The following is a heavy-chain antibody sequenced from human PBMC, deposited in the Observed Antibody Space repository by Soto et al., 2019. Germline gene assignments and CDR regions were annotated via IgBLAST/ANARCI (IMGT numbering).Heavy chain of an antibody. J-gene: IGHJ6*02. CDR2: IYYSGST. CDR1: GGSISSSSYY. V-gene: IGHV4-39*01. CDR3: ARRTGTSYYGMDV. D-gene: IGHD1-1*01. Sequence: SETLSLTCTVSGGSISSSSYYWGWIGQPPGKGLEWIGSIYYSGSTYYNPSLKSRVTISVDTSKNQFSLKLSSVTAADTAVYCCARRTGTSYYGMDVWDQGTTVTVSS.